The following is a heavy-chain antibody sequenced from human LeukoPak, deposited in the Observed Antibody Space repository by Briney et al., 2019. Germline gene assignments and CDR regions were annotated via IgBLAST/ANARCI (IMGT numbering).Heavy chain of an antibody. CDR1: GESFSGYY. Sequence: SETLSLTCAVYGESFSGYYWSWIRQPPGKGLEWIGEVNHSGSTNYNPSLKSRVTISEDTSKNQFSLKLSSVTAADTAVYYCARGGPGQQLVLVYWGQGTLVTVSS. CDR2: VNHSGST. V-gene: IGHV4-34*01. D-gene: IGHD6-13*01. J-gene: IGHJ4*02. CDR3: ARGGPGQQLVLVY.